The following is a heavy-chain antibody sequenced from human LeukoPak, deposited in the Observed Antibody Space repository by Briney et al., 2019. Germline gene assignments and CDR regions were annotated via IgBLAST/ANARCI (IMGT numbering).Heavy chain of an antibody. CDR2: IYSGGST. Sequence: GGSLRLSCAASGFTVSSNYMSWVCQAPGKGLEWVSVIYSGGSTYYADSVKGRFTISRDNSKNTLYLQMNSLRAEDTAVYYCARTYYYDSSGYYRNDYWGQGTLVTVSS. D-gene: IGHD3-22*01. V-gene: IGHV3-53*01. CDR3: ARTYYYDSSGYYRNDY. CDR1: GFTVSSNY. J-gene: IGHJ4*02.